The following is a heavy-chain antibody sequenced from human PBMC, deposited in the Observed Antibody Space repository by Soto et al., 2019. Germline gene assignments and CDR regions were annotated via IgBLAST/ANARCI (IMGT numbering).Heavy chain of an antibody. CDR1: GGSISSYY. V-gene: IGHV4-59*01. D-gene: IGHD4-4*01. J-gene: IGHJ4*02. CDR3: ARDLYSTYFDY. Sequence: PSETLSLTCTVSGGSISSYYWSWIRQPPGKGLEWIGYIYYSGSTNYNPSLKSRVTISVDTSKNQFSLKLSSVTAADTAVYYCARDLYSTYFDYWGQGTLVTVSS. CDR2: IYYSGST.